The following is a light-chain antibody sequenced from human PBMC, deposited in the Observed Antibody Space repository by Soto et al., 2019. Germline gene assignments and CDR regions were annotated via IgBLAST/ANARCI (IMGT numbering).Light chain of an antibody. CDR1: HSISRW. CDR2: DAS. Sequence: DIQMTQSPSTLPASVVDRVTITCRASHSISRWLAWYQQKPGKAPKVLIYDASSLESGVPSRFSGSGSGTEFTLTISSLQPDDFATYYCQQYNSYWTFGQGTKVDI. V-gene: IGKV1-5*01. J-gene: IGKJ1*01. CDR3: QQYNSYWT.